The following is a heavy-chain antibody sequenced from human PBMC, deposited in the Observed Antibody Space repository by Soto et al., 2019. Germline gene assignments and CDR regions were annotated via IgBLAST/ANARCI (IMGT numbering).Heavy chain of an antibody. Sequence: QVQLQESGPGLVKPSGTLSLTCAVSGGSITSSNWWTWVRQPPGKGLEWIAEIDHSGSTNYNPSLKSRVTISVDTSKNQFSLELNSVTAADTAVYFCARIMGSGFLTLDYWGQGTLVTVSS. CDR1: GGSITSSNW. V-gene: IGHV4-4*02. CDR2: IDHSGST. D-gene: IGHD6-19*01. J-gene: IGHJ4*02. CDR3: ARIMGSGFLTLDY.